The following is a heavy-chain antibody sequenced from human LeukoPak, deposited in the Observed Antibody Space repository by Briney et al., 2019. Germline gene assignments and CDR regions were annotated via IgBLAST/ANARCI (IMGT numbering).Heavy chain of an antibody. V-gene: IGHV4-39*07. CDR2: IYYSGST. J-gene: IGHJ3*02. D-gene: IGHD3-22*01. Sequence: PSETLSLTCTVSGGSISSSSYYWGWIRQPPGKGLEWIGNIYYSGSTYYNPSLKSRVTISVDTSKNQFSLKLSSVTAADTAVYYCTRVSGITMIVVVVEDAFDIWGQGTMVTVSS. CDR1: GGSISSSSYY. CDR3: TRVSGITMIVVVVEDAFDI.